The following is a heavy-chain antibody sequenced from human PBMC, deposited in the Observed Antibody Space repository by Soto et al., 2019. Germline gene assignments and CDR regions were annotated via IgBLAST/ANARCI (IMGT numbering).Heavy chain of an antibody. CDR3: ARELSGAHIAARRGRYGMDV. Sequence: SEDLCLSCAVYGGSVSGYYWSGIRRPPGKGVDWIGEINHSGSTNYNPSLKSRVTISVDTSKNQFSLKLSSVTAADTAVYYCARELSGAHIAARRGRYGMDVWGQGTTVTVSS. CDR1: GGSVSGYY. CDR2: INHSGST. V-gene: IGHV4-34*01. J-gene: IGHJ6*02. D-gene: IGHD6-6*01.